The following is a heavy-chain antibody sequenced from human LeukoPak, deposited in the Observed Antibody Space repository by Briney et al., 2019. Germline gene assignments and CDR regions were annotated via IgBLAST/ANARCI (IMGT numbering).Heavy chain of an antibody. D-gene: IGHD6-13*01. V-gene: IGHV3-33*08. CDR1: GFTFSSYG. Sequence: GGSLRLSCAASGFTFSSYGMHWVRQAPGKGLEWVAVIWYDGSNKYYADSVKGRFTISRDNSKNTLYLQMNSLRAEDTAVYYCARDSSSFGLDIWGQGTMVTVSS. CDR3: ARDSSSFGLDI. J-gene: IGHJ3*02. CDR2: IWYDGSNK.